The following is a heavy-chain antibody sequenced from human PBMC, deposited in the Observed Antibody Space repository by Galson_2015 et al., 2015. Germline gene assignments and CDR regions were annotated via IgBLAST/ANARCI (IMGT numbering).Heavy chain of an antibody. D-gene: IGHD4-11*01. CDR2: INPGNGNT. Sequence: SVKVSCKASGYTFTSYDMHWVRQAPGQGLEWMGWINPGNGNTNYPQKFQGRVTITRDTSVSTAYMELSSLRSEDTAVYYCATHSDRRVSNDEDAASLDYWGQGPLGTVSS. CDR1: GYTFTSYD. V-gene: IGHV1-3*01. J-gene: IGHJ4*02. CDR3: ATHSDRRVSNDEDAASLDY.